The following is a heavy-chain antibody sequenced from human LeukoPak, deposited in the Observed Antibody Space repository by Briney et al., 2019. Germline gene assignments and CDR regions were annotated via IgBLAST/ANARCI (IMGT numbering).Heavy chain of an antibody. D-gene: IGHD1-7*01. J-gene: IGHJ4*02. CDR1: GGSISSSSYH. CDR3: ARHVLLGNYPDYFDS. Sequence: SETLSLTCTVSGGSISSSSYHWGWIRQPPGKGLEWIGCIYYSGSTFYNPSLKSRVTISVGTSKNQFSLKLSSVTAADTTVYFCARHVLLGNYPDYFDSWGQGTLVTVSS. V-gene: IGHV4-39*01. CDR2: IYYSGST.